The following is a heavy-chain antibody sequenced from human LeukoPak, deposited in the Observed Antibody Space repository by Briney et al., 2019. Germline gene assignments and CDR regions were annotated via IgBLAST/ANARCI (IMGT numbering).Heavy chain of an antibody. J-gene: IGHJ4*02. V-gene: IGHV3-15*01. Sequence: GGSLRLSCTASGFTFSNAWMSWVRQAPGKGLDWVGRIKSKTDGGTTDYAAPVKGRFTISRDDSKNTLYLQMNSLKTEDTAVYYCTTDDYVWGSYPFDYWGQGTLVTVSS. D-gene: IGHD3-16*01. CDR2: IKSKTDGGTT. CDR3: TTDDYVWGSYPFDY. CDR1: GFTFSNAW.